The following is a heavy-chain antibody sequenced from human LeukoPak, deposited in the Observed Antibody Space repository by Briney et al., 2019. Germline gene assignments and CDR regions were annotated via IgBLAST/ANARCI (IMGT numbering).Heavy chain of an antibody. Sequence: PSETLSLTCAVYGGPFSGYYWSWIRQAPGKGLEWIGEINHSGSFNYNPSLKSRLLILVDTSKNQFSLKLSSVTAADTAVYYCARVTYCTTTSCHPLGWFDPWGQGTLVTVCS. CDR3: ARVTYCTTTSCHPLGWFDP. D-gene: IGHD2-8*01. CDR1: GGPFSGYY. V-gene: IGHV4-34*01. J-gene: IGHJ5*02. CDR2: INHSGSF.